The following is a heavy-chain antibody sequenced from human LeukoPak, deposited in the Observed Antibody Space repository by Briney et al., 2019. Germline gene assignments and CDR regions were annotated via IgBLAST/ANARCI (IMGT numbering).Heavy chain of an antibody. Sequence: GGSLRLSCAASGFTFDDYAMHWVRHAPGKGLEWVSGISWNSGSIGYADSVKGRFTTSRDNAKNSLYLQMNSLRAEDMALYYRAKGLKYYYDSSGYQIDAFDIWGQGTMVTVSS. CDR1: GFTFDDYA. V-gene: IGHV3-9*03. CDR2: ISWNSGSI. CDR3: AKGLKYYYDSSGYQIDAFDI. D-gene: IGHD3-22*01. J-gene: IGHJ3*02.